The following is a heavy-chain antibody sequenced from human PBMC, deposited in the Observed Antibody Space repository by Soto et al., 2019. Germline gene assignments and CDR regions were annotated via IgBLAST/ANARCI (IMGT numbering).Heavy chain of an antibody. J-gene: IGHJ6*02. CDR3: AATTSSPYYYYGMDV. D-gene: IGHD4-17*01. CDR2: IYHSGST. Sequence: PSGTLSLTGAVSGYSISSGYYWGWIRQPPGKGLEWIGSIYHSGSTYYNPSLKSRVTISVDTSKNQFSLKLSSVTAADTAVYYCAATTSSPYYYYGMDVWGQGTTVTVSS. CDR1: GYSISSGYY. V-gene: IGHV4-38-2*01.